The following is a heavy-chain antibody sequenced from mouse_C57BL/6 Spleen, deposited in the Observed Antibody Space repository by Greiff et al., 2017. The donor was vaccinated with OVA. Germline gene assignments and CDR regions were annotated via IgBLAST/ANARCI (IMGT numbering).Heavy chain of an antibody. V-gene: IGHV3-6*01. Sequence: EVQLVESGPGLVKPSQSLSLTCSVTGYSITSGYYWNWIRQFPGNKLEWMGYISYDGSNNYNPSLKNRISITRDTSKNQFFLKLNSVTTEDTATYYCARDAFYSNYPSWFAYWGQGTLVTVSA. CDR3: ARDAFYSNYPSWFAY. J-gene: IGHJ3*01. D-gene: IGHD2-5*01. CDR1: GYSITSGYY. CDR2: ISYDGSN.